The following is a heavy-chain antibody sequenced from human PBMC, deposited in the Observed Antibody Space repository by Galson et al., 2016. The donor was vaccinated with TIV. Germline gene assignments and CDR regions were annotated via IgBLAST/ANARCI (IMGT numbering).Heavy chain of an antibody. Sequence: SLRLSCAASGFTFSSYAITWVRQAPGKGLEWISAISGGGGSTYHTDSVKGRFTISRDNSKNTVFLQMNSLRAEDTAVYYCAEVDISGYNYGGRFVYWGQGTLVTVSS. CDR3: AEVDISGYNYGGRFVY. J-gene: IGHJ4*02. CDR1: GFTFSSYA. CDR2: ISGGGGST. D-gene: IGHD3-22*01. V-gene: IGHV3-23*01.